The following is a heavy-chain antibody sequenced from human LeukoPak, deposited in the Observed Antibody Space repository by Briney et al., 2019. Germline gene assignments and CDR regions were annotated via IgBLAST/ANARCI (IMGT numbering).Heavy chain of an antibody. CDR2: IRYDGSNK. CDR3: GYGDYRAPNWFDP. Sequence: GGSLRLSSAASGFTFSSYGMHWVRQAPGKGLEWVAFIRYDGSNKYYADSVKGRFTISRDNSKNTLYLQMNSLRAEDTAVYYCGYGDYRAPNWFDPWGQGTLVTVSS. D-gene: IGHD4-17*01. V-gene: IGHV3-30*02. CDR1: GFTFSSYG. J-gene: IGHJ5*02.